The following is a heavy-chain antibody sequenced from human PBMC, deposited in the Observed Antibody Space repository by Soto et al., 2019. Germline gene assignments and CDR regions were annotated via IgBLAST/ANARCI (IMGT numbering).Heavy chain of an antibody. CDR3: ARQSMVRGVN. CDR2: IYYSGST. D-gene: IGHD3-10*01. Sequence: KTSDTLSLTCTVSGGSISSSSYYWGWIRQPPGKGLEWIGSIYYSGSTYYNPSLKSRVTISVDTSKNQFSLKLSSVTAADTAVYYCARQSMVRGVNWGQGTLVTVSS. CDR1: GGSISSSSYY. V-gene: IGHV4-39*01. J-gene: IGHJ4*02.